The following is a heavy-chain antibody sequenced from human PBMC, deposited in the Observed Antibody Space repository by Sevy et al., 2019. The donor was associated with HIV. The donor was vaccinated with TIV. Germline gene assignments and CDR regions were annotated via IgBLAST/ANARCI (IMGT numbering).Heavy chain of an antibody. D-gene: IGHD2-2*01. J-gene: IGHJ5*02. CDR3: AQSPPVVVVPVAPCWFDP. Sequence: SQTLSLTCAVHDGSFSGYYWNWIRQLPGKGLEWIGEINESGILYSTPSLRLRVTISVDTSTKQLSLKLNSVTAADPAVYFWAQSPPVVVVPVAPCWFDPWGQGTLVTVSS. CDR2: INESGIL. V-gene: IGHV4-34*01. CDR1: DGSFSGYY.